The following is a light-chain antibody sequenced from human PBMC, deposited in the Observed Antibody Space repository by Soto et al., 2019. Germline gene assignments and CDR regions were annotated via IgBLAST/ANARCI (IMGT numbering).Light chain of an antibody. CDR2: GAS. J-gene: IGKJ2*01. CDR1: QSVSSDS. V-gene: IGKV3-20*01. Sequence: EIVLTQSPVTLSLSPGERATLSCRASQSVSSDSLAWYQQKPGQAPRLLIYGASTRATGIPDRFSGSGSGTDFTLTISRLEPADFALYYCQQYDTSVWAYTFAQGTKVDIK. CDR3: QQYDTSVWAYT.